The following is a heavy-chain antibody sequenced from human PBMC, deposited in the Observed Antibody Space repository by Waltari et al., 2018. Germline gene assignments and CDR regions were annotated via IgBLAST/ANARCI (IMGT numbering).Heavy chain of an antibody. CDR2: IYHSGST. CDR3: ARLTVQGVIIHFDY. CDR1: GYSISRGYY. Sequence: QVQLQESGPGLVKPSETLSLTCAVSGYSISRGYYWGWIRQPPGKGLEWIGSIYHSGSTYYNPSLKSRVTISVDTSKNQFSLKLSSVTAADTAVYYCARLTVQGVIIHFDYWGQGTLVTVSS. D-gene: IGHD3-10*01. J-gene: IGHJ4*02. V-gene: IGHV4-38-2*01.